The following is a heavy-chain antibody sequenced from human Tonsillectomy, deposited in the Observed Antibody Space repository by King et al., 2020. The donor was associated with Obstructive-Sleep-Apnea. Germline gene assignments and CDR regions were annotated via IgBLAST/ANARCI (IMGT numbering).Heavy chain of an antibody. D-gene: IGHD6-13*01. CDR1: GFTFSGSA. V-gene: IGHV3-73*01. CDR2: IRSKANSYAT. CDR3: TRHLEGGSSWLFHFDY. J-gene: IGHJ4*02. Sequence: VQLVESGGGLVQPGGSLKLSCAASGFTFSGSAMHWVRQASGKGLEWVGRIRSKANSYATAYAASVKGRFTISRDDSKNTAYLQMNSLKTEDTAVYYCTRHLEGGSSWLFHFDYWGQGTLVTVSS.